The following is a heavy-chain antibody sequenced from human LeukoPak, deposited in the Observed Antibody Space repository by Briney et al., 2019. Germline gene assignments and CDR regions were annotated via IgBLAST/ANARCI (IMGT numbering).Heavy chain of an antibody. D-gene: IGHD2-15*01. J-gene: IGHJ4*02. CDR1: GGTFSSYA. CDR3: ARDQYCSGGSCYPVYFDY. V-gene: IGHV1-69*01. CDR2: IIPIFGTA. Sequence: SVKVSCKASGGTFSSYAISWVRQAPGQGLEWMGGIIPIFGTANYAQKFQGRVTITADESTSTAYMELSSLRSEDTAVYYCARDQYCSGGSCYPVYFDYWGQGTLVTVSS.